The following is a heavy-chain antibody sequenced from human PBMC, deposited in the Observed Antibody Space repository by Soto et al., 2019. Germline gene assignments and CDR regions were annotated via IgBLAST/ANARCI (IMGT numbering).Heavy chain of an antibody. CDR1: GDSISTSSYY. V-gene: IGHV4-39*01. Sequence: QLQLQESGPGLLRPSETLTLTCTVSGDSISTSSYYWGRVRQPPGKGLEWIGTIYHSGSTFYKPSLRSRVTLSVDTSRNQFSLKVNSVTAADTATYYCARETGGAIDYWGQGILVTVSS. CDR2: IYHSGST. D-gene: IGHD1-26*01. CDR3: ARETGGAIDY. J-gene: IGHJ4*02.